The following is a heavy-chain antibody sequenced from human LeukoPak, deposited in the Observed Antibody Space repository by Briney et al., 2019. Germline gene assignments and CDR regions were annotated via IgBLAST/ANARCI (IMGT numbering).Heavy chain of an antibody. V-gene: IGHV3-33*01. CDR3: ARGQYYYDSSGYYSFDP. Sequence: GGSLRLSCAASGFTFSSYGMHWVRQAPGKGLEGVAVIWYDGSNKYYADSVKGRFTISRDNSKNTLYLQMNSLRAEDTAVYYCARGQYYYDSSGYYSFDPWGQGTLVTVSS. CDR2: IWYDGSNK. D-gene: IGHD3-22*01. CDR1: GFTFSSYG. J-gene: IGHJ5*02.